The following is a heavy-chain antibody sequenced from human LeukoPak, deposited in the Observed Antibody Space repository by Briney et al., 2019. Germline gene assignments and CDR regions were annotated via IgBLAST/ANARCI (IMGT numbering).Heavy chain of an antibody. Sequence: PSETLSLTCTVSGGSISSYYWSWIRQPPGKGLEWIGYVYYSGRTNYNPSLKSRVTISVDTSKNRFSLKLSSVTAADTAVYYCARHRGYCSSTSCSYNWFDPWGQGTLVTVSS. J-gene: IGHJ5*02. D-gene: IGHD2-2*03. CDR1: GGSISSYY. CDR3: ARHRGYCSSTSCSYNWFDP. V-gene: IGHV4-59*08. CDR2: VYYSGRT.